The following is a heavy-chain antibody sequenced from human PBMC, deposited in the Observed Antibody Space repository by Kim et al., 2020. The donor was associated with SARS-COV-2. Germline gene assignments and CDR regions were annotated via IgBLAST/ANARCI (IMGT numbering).Heavy chain of an antibody. J-gene: IGHJ4*02. Sequence: GGSLRLSCAASGFTFGDYAMHWVRQAPGKGLEWVSGISWNSGSIGYADSVKGRFTISRDNAKNSLYLQMNSLRAEDTALYYCTQGYSYGYGGYWGQGTLVTVSS. V-gene: IGHV3-9*01. CDR2: ISWNSGSI. CDR3: TQGYSYGYGGY. CDR1: GFTFGDYA. D-gene: IGHD5-18*01.